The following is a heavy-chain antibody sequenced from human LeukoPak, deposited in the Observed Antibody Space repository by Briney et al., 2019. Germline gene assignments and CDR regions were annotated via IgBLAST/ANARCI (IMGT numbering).Heavy chain of an antibody. Sequence: GGSLRLSCAASGFTFSSYSMNWVRQAPGKGLEWVSSISSSSSYIYYADSVKGRFTISRDNAKNSLYLQMNSLRAEDTAVHYCAGDFPKDYDILTGYLNFDYWGQGTLVTVSS. CDR2: ISSSSSYI. CDR3: AGDFPKDYDILTGYLNFDY. CDR1: GFTFSSYS. D-gene: IGHD3-9*01. V-gene: IGHV3-21*01. J-gene: IGHJ4*02.